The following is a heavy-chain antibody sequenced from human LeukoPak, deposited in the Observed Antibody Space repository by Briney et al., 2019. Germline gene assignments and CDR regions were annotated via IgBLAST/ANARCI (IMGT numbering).Heavy chain of an antibody. CDR3: ARSPLYQLLCFDP. CDR1: GYTFTSYG. Sequence: ASVKVSCKASGYTFTSYGISWVRQAPGQGLEWMGWISAYNGNTNYAQKLQGRVTMTTDTSTSTAYVELRSLRSDDTAVYYCARSPLYQLLCFDPWGQGTLVTVSS. CDR2: ISAYNGNT. D-gene: IGHD2-2*01. V-gene: IGHV1-18*01. J-gene: IGHJ5*02.